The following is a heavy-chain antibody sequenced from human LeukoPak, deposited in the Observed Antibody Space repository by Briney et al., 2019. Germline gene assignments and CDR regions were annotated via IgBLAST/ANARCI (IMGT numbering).Heavy chain of an antibody. CDR3: AKSPQWLVRGEFDY. J-gene: IGHJ4*02. Sequence: GGSLRLSCAASGFTFSSYAMSWVRQAPGKGLEWVSGISWNSGSIGYADSVKGRFTISRDNAKNSLYLQMNSLRAEDTALYYCAKSPQWLVRGEFDYWGQGTLVTVSS. D-gene: IGHD6-19*01. CDR2: ISWNSGSI. CDR1: GFTFSSYA. V-gene: IGHV3-9*01.